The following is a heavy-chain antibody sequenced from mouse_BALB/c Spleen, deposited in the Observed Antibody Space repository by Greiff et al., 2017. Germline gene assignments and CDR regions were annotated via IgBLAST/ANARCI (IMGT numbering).Heavy chain of an antibody. J-gene: IGHJ3*01. CDR1: GYTFTSYW. CDR2: IYPGNSDT. Sequence: EVQVVESGTVLARPGASVKMSCKASGYTFTSYWMHWVKQRPGQGLEWIGAIYPGNSDTSYNQKFKGKAKLTAVTSTSTADMELSSLTNEDSAVYYCTRSEYGKGFAYWGQGTLVTVSA. V-gene: IGHV1-5*01. D-gene: IGHD2-10*02. CDR3: TRSEYGKGFAY.